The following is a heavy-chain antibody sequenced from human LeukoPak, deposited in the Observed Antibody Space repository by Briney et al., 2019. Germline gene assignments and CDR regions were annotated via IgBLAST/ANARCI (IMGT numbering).Heavy chain of an antibody. CDR2: IYTSGST. Sequence: PSETLSLTCTVSGNSFGDYYWSWIRQPAGKGLEWIGRIYTSGSTTYNPSLKSRVTISIDKSKNHFSLKLSSATAADTAVYYCARMFPAAYPDYYYYMDVWGKGTTVTVSS. CDR3: ARMFPAAYPDYYYYMDV. V-gene: IGHV4-4*07. CDR1: GNSFGDYY. D-gene: IGHD2-2*01. J-gene: IGHJ6*03.